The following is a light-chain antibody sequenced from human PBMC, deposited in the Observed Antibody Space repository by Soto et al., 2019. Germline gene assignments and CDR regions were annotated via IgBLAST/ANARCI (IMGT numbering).Light chain of an antibody. J-gene: IGLJ2*01. CDR2: GNS. CDR3: QSYDSSLSGPYVV. Sequence: QSVLTQPPSVSGAPGQRVTISCTGSSSNIGAGYDVHWYQLLPGTAPKLLIYGNSNRPSGVPDRFSGSKSGTSASLAITGLQAEDEADYYCQSYDSSLSGPYVVFGGGTKLTVL. CDR1: SSNIGAGYD. V-gene: IGLV1-40*01.